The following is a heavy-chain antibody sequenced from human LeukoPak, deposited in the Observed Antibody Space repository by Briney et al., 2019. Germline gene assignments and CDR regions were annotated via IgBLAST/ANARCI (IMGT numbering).Heavy chain of an antibody. V-gene: IGHV4-30-2*01. Sequence: SETLSLTCTVSGGSISSGGYYWRWIRQPPGKGLEWIGYIYHSGSTYYNPSLKSRVTISVDRSKNQFSLKLSSVTAADTAVYYCARDGYDPSYYYYYMDVWGKGTTVTVSS. CDR3: ARDGYDPSYYYYYMDV. J-gene: IGHJ6*03. D-gene: IGHD5-12*01. CDR2: IYHSGST. CDR1: GGSISSGGYY.